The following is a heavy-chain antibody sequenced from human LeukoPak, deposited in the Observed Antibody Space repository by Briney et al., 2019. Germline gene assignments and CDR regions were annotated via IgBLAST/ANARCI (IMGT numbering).Heavy chain of an antibody. V-gene: IGHV4-4*02. CDR2: IYHSGTT. J-gene: IGHJ4*02. Sequence: PSGTLSLTCAVSGGSFSSSHWWTWVRQPPGKGLEWIGEIYHSGTTNYNPSLKSRVTISVDTSKNQFSLKLSSVTAADTAVYYCARGSMIVVVQFDYWGQGTLVTVSS. D-gene: IGHD3-22*01. CDR1: GGSFSSSHW. CDR3: ARGSMIVVVQFDY.